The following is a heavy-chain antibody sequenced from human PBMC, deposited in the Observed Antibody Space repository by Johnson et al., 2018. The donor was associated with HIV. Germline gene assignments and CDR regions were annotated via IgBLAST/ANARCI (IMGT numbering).Heavy chain of an antibody. CDR3: AREGGGTLLLGDEGAFDI. Sequence: VQLVESGGGVVQPGRSLRLSCAASGFTFSSYAMHWVRQAPGKGLEWVAVISYDGSNKYYADSVKGRFTISRDNSKNTLYLQMNSLRDEDTAVYYCAREGGGTLLLGDEGAFDIWGQGTMVTVSS. CDR2: ISYDGSNK. D-gene: IGHD3-10*01. V-gene: IGHV3-30*04. CDR1: GFTFSSYA. J-gene: IGHJ3*02.